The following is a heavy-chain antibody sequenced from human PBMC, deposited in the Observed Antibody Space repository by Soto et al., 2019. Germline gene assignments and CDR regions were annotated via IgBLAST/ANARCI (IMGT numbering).Heavy chain of an antibody. D-gene: IGHD2-21*02. V-gene: IGHV4-31*03. J-gene: IGHJ6*02. CDR3: ARVCGGDCHYGMDV. CDR1: GGSISSGDYY. CDR2: IYYSGST. Sequence: SETLSHTCTDSGGSISSGDYYWCWIRQHPGKGLEWIGYIYYSGSTYYNPSLKSRVTISVDTSKNQFSLKLSSVTAADTAVYYCARVCGGDCHYGMDVWGQGTTVTVSS.